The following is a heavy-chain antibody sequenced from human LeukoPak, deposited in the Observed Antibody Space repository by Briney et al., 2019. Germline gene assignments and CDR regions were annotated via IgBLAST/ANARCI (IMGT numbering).Heavy chain of an antibody. Sequence: PSETLSLTCTVSGGSISSYYWSWIRQPAGKGLEWIGRIYTSGSTNYNPSLKSRVTMSVDTSKNQFSLKLSSVTAADTAVYNCARAMVRGVITLRFDYWGQGTLVTVSS. V-gene: IGHV4-4*07. D-gene: IGHD3-10*01. J-gene: IGHJ4*02. CDR1: GGSISSYY. CDR2: IYTSGST. CDR3: ARAMVRGVITLRFDY.